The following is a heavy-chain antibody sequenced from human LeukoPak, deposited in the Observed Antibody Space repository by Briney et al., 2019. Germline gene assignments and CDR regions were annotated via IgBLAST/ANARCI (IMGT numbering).Heavy chain of an antibody. D-gene: IGHD2-15*01. V-gene: IGHV3-7*01. CDR1: GLTFRNYW. CDR2: INQDGSTQ. J-gene: IGHJ3*02. Sequence: PGGSLRLSCVASGLTFRNYWMSWVRQAPGKGLEWVANINQDGSTQNYVHSVKGRFTISRDNAKNSLSLQMNSLRAEDTAVYYCATEPGIGYAFDIWGQGTMVTVSS. CDR3: ATEPGIGYAFDI.